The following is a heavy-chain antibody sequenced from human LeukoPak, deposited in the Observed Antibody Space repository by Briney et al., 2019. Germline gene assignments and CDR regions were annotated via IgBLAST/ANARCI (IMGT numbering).Heavy chain of an antibody. Sequence: GGSLRLSCAASGFTFSRYWMHWVRQAPGKGLVWVSRTNSDGSLPSYADSVKGRVTISRDSAKNTLYLQMNILGVEDNAIYYCARGRPGYSNTWNDHWGQGTLVTVSS. J-gene: IGHJ5*02. D-gene: IGHD6-13*01. V-gene: IGHV3-74*01. CDR1: GFTFSRYW. CDR2: TNSDGSLP. CDR3: ARGRPGYSNTWNDH.